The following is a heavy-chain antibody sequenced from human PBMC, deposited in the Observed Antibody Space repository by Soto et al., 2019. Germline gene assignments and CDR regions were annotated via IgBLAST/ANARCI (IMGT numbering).Heavy chain of an antibody. V-gene: IGHV3-9*01. D-gene: IGHD3-16*01. CDR2: ISWNSGSI. CDR1: GFTFDDYA. J-gene: IGHJ6*02. CDR3: AKVRVMDYHHGMDV. Sequence: EVQLVESGGGLVQPGRSLRLSCAASGFTFDDYAMHWVRQAPGKGLEWVSGISWNSGSIGYADSVKGRFTISRDNAKNSLYLQMNSLSTEDTALYYCAKVRVMDYHHGMDVWGQGTTVTVSS.